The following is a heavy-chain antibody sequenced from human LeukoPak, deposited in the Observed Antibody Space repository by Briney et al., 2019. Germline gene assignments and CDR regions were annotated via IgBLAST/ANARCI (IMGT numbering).Heavy chain of an antibody. CDR3: PRQVLPTSESTMVRGVVDY. CDR2: IYYSGST. CDR1: GGSISSSSYY. Sequence: SETLSLTCTVSGGSISSSSYYWGWIRQPPGKGLEWIGSIYYSGSTYYNPSLKSRVTISVDTSKNQFSLKLSSVTAADTAVYYCPRQVLPTSESTMVRGVVDYWGQGTLVTVSS. J-gene: IGHJ4*02. D-gene: IGHD3-10*01. V-gene: IGHV4-39*01.